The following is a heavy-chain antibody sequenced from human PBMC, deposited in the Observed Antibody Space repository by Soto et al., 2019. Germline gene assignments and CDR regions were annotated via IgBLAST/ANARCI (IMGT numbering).Heavy chain of an antibody. V-gene: IGHV4-30-2*02. CDR1: GGSISSGGYS. J-gene: IGHJ4*01. D-gene: IGHD2-15*01. CDR3: ARNSMTPLNYLDY. Sequence: SETLSLTCAVSGGSISSGGYSWSWIRQPPGKGLEWIGYIYHSGSTYYNPSLKSRVTISVDRSKNQFSLKLSSVTAADTAVYYCARNSMTPLNYLDYWGQGTLVTVSS. CDR2: IYHSGST.